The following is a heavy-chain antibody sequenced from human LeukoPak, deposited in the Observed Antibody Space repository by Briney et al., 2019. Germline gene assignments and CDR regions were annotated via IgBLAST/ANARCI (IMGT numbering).Heavy chain of an antibody. J-gene: IGHJ3*02. CDR1: GYTLTDLS. CDR3: ATGAPSTMVRGVIRRAFDI. Sequence: GSVKVSCKFSGYTLTDLSMHWVRQAPGKGLEWMGGFDPEDGETIYAQKFQGRVTMTEDTSTDTAYMELSSLRSEDTAVYYCATGAPSTMVRGVIRRAFDIWGQGTMVTVSS. CDR2: FDPEDGET. V-gene: IGHV1-24*01. D-gene: IGHD3-10*01.